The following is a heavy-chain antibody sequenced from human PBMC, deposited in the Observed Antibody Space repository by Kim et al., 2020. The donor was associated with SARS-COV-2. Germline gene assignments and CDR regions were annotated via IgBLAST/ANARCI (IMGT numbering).Heavy chain of an antibody. Sequence: SETLSLTCTVSGGSISSGSYYWSWIRQPAGKGLEWIGRIYTSGSTNYNPSLKSRDTISVDTSKNQFSLKLSSVTAADTAVYYCARAALYCSGGSCYYYYYGRDVWGQGTTVTVSS. D-gene: IGHD2-15*01. J-gene: IGHJ6*02. CDR1: GGSISSGSYY. CDR3: ARAALYCSGGSCYYYYYGRDV. V-gene: IGHV4-61*02. CDR2: IYTSGST.